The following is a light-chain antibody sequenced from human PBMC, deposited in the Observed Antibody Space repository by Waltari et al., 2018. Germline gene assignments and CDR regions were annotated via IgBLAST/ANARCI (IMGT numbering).Light chain of an antibody. CDR3: QVWDSSSDHP. V-gene: IGLV3-21*01. CDR2: YST. CDR1: NIGSYS. J-gene: IGLJ2*01. Sequence: SYALMQPPSVSVAPGDTARITCGGNNIGSYSVHWYQQRPGQAPVLVVYYSTDRPSGIPERFSGSNSGNTATLTINRVEAGDEADYYCQVWDSSSDHPFGGGTKLTVL.